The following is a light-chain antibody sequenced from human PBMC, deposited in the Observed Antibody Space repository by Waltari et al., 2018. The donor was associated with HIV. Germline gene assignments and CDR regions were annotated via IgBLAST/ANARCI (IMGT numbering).Light chain of an antibody. CDR2: QDR. CDR1: KLDDKY. CDR3: QAWDANTAI. J-gene: IGLJ2*01. V-gene: IGLV3-1*01. Sequence: SYELTQAPSVSVSPGQTASITCSGEKLDDKYVFWYQQKSGQSPVLVIFQDRKRPAGIPERFSGSNSAKTATLTISGTQFRDEADYYCQAWDANTAIFGGGTKLTVL.